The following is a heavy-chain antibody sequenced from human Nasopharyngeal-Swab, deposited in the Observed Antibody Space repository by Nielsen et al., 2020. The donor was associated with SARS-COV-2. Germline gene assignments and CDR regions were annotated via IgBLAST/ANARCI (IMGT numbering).Heavy chain of an antibody. Sequence: GESLKISCAASGFTFSSYSVNWVRQAPGKGLERVSYISSSSSAIYYADSVKGRFTISRDNAKNSLYLQMNSLRDEDTAVYYCAREPAARPPAPDYYYYYGMDVWGQGTTVTVSS. CDR3: AREPAARPPAPDYYYYYGMDV. V-gene: IGHV3-48*02. CDR2: ISSSSSAI. J-gene: IGHJ6*02. CDR1: GFTFSSYS. D-gene: IGHD6-6*01.